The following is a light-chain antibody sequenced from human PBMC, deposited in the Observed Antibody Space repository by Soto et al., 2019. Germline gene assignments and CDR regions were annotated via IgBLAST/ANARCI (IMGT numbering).Light chain of an antibody. J-gene: IGKJ4*01. CDR1: QGMSSW. V-gene: IGKV1-12*01. CDR2: AAS. Sequence: DIQMTKSPSSVSACVGERVTITCRASQGMSSWVAGYQTKPGKAPKLLTYAASILQSRVPSRFSGSLSGTDFTLTIRRLQPEDFATYYCHQANSFPLTFVVGTRVDI. CDR3: HQANSFPLT.